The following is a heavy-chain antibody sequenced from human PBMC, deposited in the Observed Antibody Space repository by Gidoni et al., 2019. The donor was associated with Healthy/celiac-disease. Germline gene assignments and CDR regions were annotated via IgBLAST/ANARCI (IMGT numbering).Heavy chain of an antibody. CDR3: ARGNRYSSGWYGY. CDR1: GYPFTSYA. D-gene: IGHD6-19*01. CDR2: INTGNGNT. V-gene: IGHV1-3*04. J-gene: IGHJ4*02. Sequence: QVQLVQSGAEVKKPGASVKVSCKASGYPFTSYAMHWVRQAPGQRLEWMGWINTGNGNTKYSQKFQGRVTITRDTSASTAYMELSSLRSEDTAVYYGARGNRYSSGWYGYWGQGTLVTVSS.